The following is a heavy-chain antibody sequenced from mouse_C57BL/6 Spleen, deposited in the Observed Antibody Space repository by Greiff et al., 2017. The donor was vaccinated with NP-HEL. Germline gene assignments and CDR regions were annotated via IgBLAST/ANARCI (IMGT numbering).Heavy chain of an antibody. Sequence: QVQLQQPGAELVMPGASVKLSCKASGYTFTSYWLHWVKQRPGQGLEWIGVIDPSDSYTNYNQKFKGKSTLTVDKSSSTAYMQLSSLTSEDSAVYYCARATVVAEDYAMDYWGQGTSVTVSS. J-gene: IGHJ4*01. CDR2: IDPSDSYT. CDR1: GYTFTSYW. D-gene: IGHD1-1*01. CDR3: ARATVVAEDYAMDY. V-gene: IGHV1-69*01.